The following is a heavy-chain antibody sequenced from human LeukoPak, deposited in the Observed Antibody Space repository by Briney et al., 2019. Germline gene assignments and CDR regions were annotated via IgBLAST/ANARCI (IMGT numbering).Heavy chain of an antibody. CDR3: ATDKYGGPVH. D-gene: IGHD5-12*01. V-gene: IGHV3-23*01. CDR1: GFTFSSYA. Sequence: GGSLRLSCAASGFTFSSYAMSWVRQAPGKGLEWVSAISGSGGSTYYADSVKGRFTISRDNAKSSLYLQMNSLKDEDTAVYYCATDKYGGPVHWGQGTLVTVSS. CDR2: ISGSGGST. J-gene: IGHJ4*02.